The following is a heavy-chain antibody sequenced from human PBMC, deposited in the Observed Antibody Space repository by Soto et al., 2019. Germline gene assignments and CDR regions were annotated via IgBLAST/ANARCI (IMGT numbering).Heavy chain of an antibody. D-gene: IGHD3-10*01. CDR3: ARDRDNYGSGSYYG. V-gene: IGHV1-2*02. J-gene: IGHJ4*02. CDR1: GYTFTDYY. CDR2: INPDSGGT. Sequence: ASVKVSCKASGYTFTDYYIHWVRQAPGQGLEWMGWINPDSGGTDYAQKFQGRVTMTRDTSISTAYMELTRLRFDDTAVYYCARDRDNYGSGSYYGWGQGTMVTVYS.